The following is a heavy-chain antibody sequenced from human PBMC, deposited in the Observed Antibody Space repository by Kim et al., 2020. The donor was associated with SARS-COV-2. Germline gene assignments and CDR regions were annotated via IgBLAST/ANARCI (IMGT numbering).Heavy chain of an antibody. CDR2: TYYTSKFNN. Sequence: SRTLSLTCAISGDTVSNNSAAWNWIRQSPLRGLEWLGRTYYTSKFNNDYAVSVKSRITIIPDTSKNQFSLQLNSVTPEDSAVYFCARRTGYYGAMDVWGQGTTVSVSS. V-gene: IGHV6-1*01. J-gene: IGHJ6*02. CDR1: GDTVSNNSAA. D-gene: IGHD3-9*01. CDR3: ARRTGYYGAMDV.